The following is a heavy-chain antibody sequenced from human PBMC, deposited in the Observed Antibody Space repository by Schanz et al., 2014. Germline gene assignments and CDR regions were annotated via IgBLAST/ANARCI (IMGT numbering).Heavy chain of an antibody. CDR1: GFTFSDYY. Sequence: QVQLVESGGGLVKPGGSLRLSCAASGFTFSDYYMSWIRQAPGKGLEWVAVISYDGSNKYYADSVKGRFTISRDNSKNTLYLQMNSLRAEDTAVYYCAKQIHYDILTVTRNWGQGTLVTVSS. J-gene: IGHJ4*02. CDR3: AKQIHYDILTVTRN. D-gene: IGHD3-9*01. V-gene: IGHV3-30-3*01. CDR2: ISYDGSNK.